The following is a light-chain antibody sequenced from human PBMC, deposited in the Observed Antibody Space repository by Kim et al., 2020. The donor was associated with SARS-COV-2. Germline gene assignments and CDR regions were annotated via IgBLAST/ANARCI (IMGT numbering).Light chain of an antibody. CDR1: KLGDKY. CDR3: QAWDSRVV. V-gene: IGLV3-1*01. J-gene: IGLJ2*01. Sequence: SYELTQPPSVSVSPGQTASITCSGDKLGDKYACWYQQKPGQSPVVVIYQDSKRPSGIPERFSGSNSGNTATLTISGTQAMDEADYYCQAWDSRVVFGGVT. CDR2: QDS.